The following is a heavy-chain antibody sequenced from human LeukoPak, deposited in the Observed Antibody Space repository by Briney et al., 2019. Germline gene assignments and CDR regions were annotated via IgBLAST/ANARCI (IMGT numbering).Heavy chain of an antibody. D-gene: IGHD3-10*01. V-gene: IGHV3-30*01. CDR1: GFTFSSYA. CDR2: ISYDGSNK. J-gene: IGHJ4*02. CDR3: AREPFYGSGSYGGFFDY. Sequence: GGSLRLSCAVSGFTFSSYAMHWVRQAPGKGLEWVAVISYDGSNKYYADSVKGRFTISRDNSKNTLYLQMNSLRAEDTAVYYCAREPFYGSGSYGGFFDYWGQGTLVTVSS.